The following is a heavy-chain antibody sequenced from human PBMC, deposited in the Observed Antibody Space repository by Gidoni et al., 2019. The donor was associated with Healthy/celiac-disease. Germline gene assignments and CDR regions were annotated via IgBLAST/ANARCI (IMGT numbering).Heavy chain of an antibody. Sequence: GFPFSSYGMHWVRQAPGTGLEWVAGISYDGSNKYYADSVKGRFTISRDTSKNTLYLQMNSLRAEDTAVYYCAKEGGDGDYVGRFDYWGQGTLVTVSS. V-gene: IGHV3-30*18. J-gene: IGHJ4*02. D-gene: IGHD4-17*01. CDR3: AKEGGDGDYVGRFDY. CDR1: GFPFSSYG. CDR2: ISYDGSNK.